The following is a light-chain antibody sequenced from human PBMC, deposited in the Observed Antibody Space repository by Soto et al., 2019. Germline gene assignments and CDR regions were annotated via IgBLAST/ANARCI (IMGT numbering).Light chain of an antibody. CDR2: GVS. V-gene: IGKV3-20*01. Sequence: VLTQSPDTLSLSPGERATLSCRASQRASRQYLSWYQQRPEQPPRLLIYGVSMRADGIPDRFSGSGSGTDFTLTISRLEPENFAVYSCQQYDTSPPSWTFGQGTKVDIK. CDR1: QRASRQY. CDR3: QQYDTSPPSWT. J-gene: IGKJ1*01.